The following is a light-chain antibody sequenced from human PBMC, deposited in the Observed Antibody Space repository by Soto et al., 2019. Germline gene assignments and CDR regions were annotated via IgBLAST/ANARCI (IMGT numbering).Light chain of an antibody. CDR3: QQSYSTPWT. Sequence: DIQMTQSPSSLSASVGDRVTITCRASQNIKNYLSWYQQEPGKAPKLLIYTASSLQSGVPSRFSGSGFGTDFSLTIDSLQPEDFASYYCQQSYSTPWTFGRGTKVDIK. J-gene: IGKJ1*01. CDR1: QNIKNY. V-gene: IGKV1-39*01. CDR2: TAS.